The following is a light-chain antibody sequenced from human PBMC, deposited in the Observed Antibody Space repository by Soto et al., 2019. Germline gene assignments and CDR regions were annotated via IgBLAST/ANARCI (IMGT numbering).Light chain of an antibody. CDR3: QQLDDYSYT. V-gene: IGKV1-9*01. CDR1: QGISSY. J-gene: IGKJ2*01. CDR2: AAS. Sequence: DIQLTQSPSFLSASVGDRVTITCRASQGISSYLAWYQQKPGKAPKLLIYAASTLQSGVPSRFSGSGSQTEFTLTISSLQPEDFATYYCQQLDDYSYTFGQGTKLEI.